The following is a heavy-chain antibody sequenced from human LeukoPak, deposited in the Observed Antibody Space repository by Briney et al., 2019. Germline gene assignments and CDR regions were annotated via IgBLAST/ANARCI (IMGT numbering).Heavy chain of an antibody. J-gene: IGHJ6*03. CDR2: ISSSSRYI. V-gene: IGHV3-21*01. Sequence: GGSLRLSCAASGFTFSTYSMNWVRQAPGKGLEWVSSISSSSRYIYYADSVKGRFTISRDDGKSSLYLQMNSLRVEDTAVYYCARAFDTSWDYYYMDVWGKGTTVTVSS. CDR3: ARAFDTSWDYYYMDV. D-gene: IGHD2-2*01. CDR1: GFTFSTYS.